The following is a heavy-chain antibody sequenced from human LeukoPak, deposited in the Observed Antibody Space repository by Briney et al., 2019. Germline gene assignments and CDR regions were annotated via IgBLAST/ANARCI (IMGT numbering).Heavy chain of an antibody. J-gene: IGHJ4*02. CDR1: GFTFSSYG. CDR2: ISGSGGST. CDR3: ARYSYGFGGGLDY. V-gene: IGHV3-23*01. Sequence: PGGSLRLSCAASGFTFSSYGMSWVRQAPGKGLEWVSAISGSGGSTYYADSVKGRFTISRDNSKNTLYLQMNSLRAEDTAVYYCARYSYGFGGGLDYWGQGTLVTVSS. D-gene: IGHD5-18*01.